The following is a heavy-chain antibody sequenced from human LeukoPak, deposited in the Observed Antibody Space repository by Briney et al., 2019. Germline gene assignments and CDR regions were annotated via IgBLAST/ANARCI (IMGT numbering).Heavy chain of an antibody. D-gene: IGHD3-3*01. CDR3: VRGLRYTILGGDYF. Sequence: SGGSLRLSCAVSGFTFSSYDVKWVRQAPGKGLEWVSFISSSGSTINYADSVNGRFTISGDNAKNSLYLQMNSLRAEDTAVYYCVRGLRYTILGGDYFWGQGTLVTVSS. CDR1: GFTFSSYD. J-gene: IGHJ4*02. CDR2: ISSSGSTI. V-gene: IGHV3-48*03.